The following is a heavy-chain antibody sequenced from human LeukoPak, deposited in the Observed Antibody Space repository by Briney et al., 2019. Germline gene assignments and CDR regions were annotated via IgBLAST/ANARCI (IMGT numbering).Heavy chain of an antibody. D-gene: IGHD6-13*01. Sequence: SETLSLTCAVYGGSFSGYYWSWIRQPPGKGLEWIGEINHSGSTNYNPSLKSRVTISVDTSKNQFSLKLSSVTAADTAVYCCASTRTPQAAAGTDWGQGTLVTASS. V-gene: IGHV4-34*01. J-gene: IGHJ4*02. CDR2: INHSGST. CDR1: GGSFSGYY. CDR3: ASTRTPQAAAGTD.